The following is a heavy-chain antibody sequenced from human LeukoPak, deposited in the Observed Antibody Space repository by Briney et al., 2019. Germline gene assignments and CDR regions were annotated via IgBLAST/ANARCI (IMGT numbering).Heavy chain of an antibody. V-gene: IGHV5-51*01. Sequence: GESLTISCKGFGYTFSNYWIGWVRQTPVKGLEWMGIIYPGDAGTRYSPSYQGQVTISADKSISTTFLHWSSLRASDTAMYYCARQLDGGDPEDSFDIWGQGRMVTVSS. CDR1: GYTFSNYW. D-gene: IGHD2-21*02. CDR3: ARQLDGGDPEDSFDI. CDR2: IYPGDAGT. J-gene: IGHJ3*02.